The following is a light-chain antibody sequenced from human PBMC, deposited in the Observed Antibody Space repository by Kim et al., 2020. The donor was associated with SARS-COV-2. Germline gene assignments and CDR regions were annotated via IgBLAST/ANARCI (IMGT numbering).Light chain of an antibody. CDR1: QSVTSNY. V-gene: IGKV3-20*01. Sequence: EIVLTQSPGTLSLSPGERATLSCRASQSVTSNYLAWYQQKPGHAPRLLIYGASRRATGIPDRFSGSGSGTDFTLTISRLEPEDFAVYYCQQYGSSLFTFGPGTKVDIK. J-gene: IGKJ3*01. CDR3: QQYGSSLFT. CDR2: GAS.